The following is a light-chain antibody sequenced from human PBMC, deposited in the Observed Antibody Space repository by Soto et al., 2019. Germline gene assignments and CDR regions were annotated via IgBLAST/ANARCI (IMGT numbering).Light chain of an antibody. CDR1: SSDVGGYNY. CDR2: DVS. CDR3: SSYTSTTTLDV. V-gene: IGLV2-14*01. J-gene: IGLJ1*01. Sequence: QSALTQPASVSGSPGQSITISCTGTSSDVGGYNYVSWYQQHPGRAPKLMIYDVSNRPSGVSDRFSGSKSGNTASLTISGLQADDEADYYCSSYTSTTTLDVFGTGTKLPS.